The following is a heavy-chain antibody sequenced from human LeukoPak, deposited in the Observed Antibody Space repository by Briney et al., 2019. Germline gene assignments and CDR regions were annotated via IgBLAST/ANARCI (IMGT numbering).Heavy chain of an antibody. CDR1: GGSISSYK. V-gene: IGHV4-4*07. D-gene: IGHD1-26*01. J-gene: IGHJ4*02. CDR3: TRGIVGATAPDY. CDR2: IYSSGST. Sequence: SETLSLTCTVSGGSISSYKWSWIRQPAGKGLGWIGRIYSSGSTNYNPSLKSRVAMSVDTSKNQFSPQLSSVTAADTAVCYCTRGIVGATAPDYWGQGTLVIVSS.